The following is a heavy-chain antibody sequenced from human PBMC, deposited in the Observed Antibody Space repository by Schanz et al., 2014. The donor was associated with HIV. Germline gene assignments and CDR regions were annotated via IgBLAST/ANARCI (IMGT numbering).Heavy chain of an antibody. V-gene: IGHV3-9*01. CDR3: AKEMVSRYYGDAFNI. Sequence: EVQLVESGGGLVQPGRSLRLSCAASGFTFDDYAMHWVRQAPGKGLEWVSGISWNSGSIGYADSVKGRFTISRDNAKNTLYLQMNSLRAEDTALYYCAKEMVSRYYGDAFNIWGQGTMVTVSP. D-gene: IGHD3-16*01. CDR1: GFTFDDYA. J-gene: IGHJ3*02. CDR2: ISWNSGSI.